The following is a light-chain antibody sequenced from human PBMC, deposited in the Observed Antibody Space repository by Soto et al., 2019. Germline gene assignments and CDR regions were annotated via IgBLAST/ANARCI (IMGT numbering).Light chain of an antibody. J-gene: IGKJ1*01. Sequence: DIQMTQSPSTLSASVGDRVTITCRASQSISSWLAWYQQKPGKVPKLLIYHASSLESGVPSRFSGSGSGTEFTLTINSLQPDDFATYYCQQYNLYPETFGQGTRVDIK. CDR1: QSISSW. V-gene: IGKV1-5*01. CDR3: QQYNLYPET. CDR2: HAS.